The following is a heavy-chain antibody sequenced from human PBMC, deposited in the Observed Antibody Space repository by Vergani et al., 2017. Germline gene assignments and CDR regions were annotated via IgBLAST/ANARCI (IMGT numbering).Heavy chain of an antibody. CDR1: GGSFSGYY. V-gene: IGHV4-34*09. J-gene: IGHJ4*02. CDR2: INHSGST. CDR3: ARGSGST. Sequence: QVQLQESGPGLVKPSQTLSLTCAVYGGSFSGYYWSWIRQPPGKGLEWIGEINHSGSTNYNPSLKSRVTISVDTSKNQFSLKLSSVTAADTAVYYCARGSGSTWGQGTLVTVSS. D-gene: IGHD6-19*01.